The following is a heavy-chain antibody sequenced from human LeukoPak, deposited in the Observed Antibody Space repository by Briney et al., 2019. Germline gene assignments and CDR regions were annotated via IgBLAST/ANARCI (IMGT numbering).Heavy chain of an antibody. CDR2: ISGSGGST. J-gene: IGHJ4*02. V-gene: IGHV3-23*01. CDR1: GFTFSSYA. D-gene: IGHD2-2*01. Sequence: GGSLRLSCAASGFTFSSYAMSWVRQAPGKGLEWVSAISGSGGSTYYADSVKGRFTISRDNSKDTLYLHIKSLRAEDTAVYYCAKDISSSCYRGRGVDYWGQGTLVTVSS. CDR3: AKDISSSCYRGRGVDY.